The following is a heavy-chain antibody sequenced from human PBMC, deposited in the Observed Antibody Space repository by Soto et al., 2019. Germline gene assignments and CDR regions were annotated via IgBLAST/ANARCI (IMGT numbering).Heavy chain of an antibody. Sequence: ASVKVSCKASGYTFTSCGISWVRQAPGQGLEWMGWISAYNGNTNYAQKLQGRVTMTTDTSTSTAYMELRSLRSDDTAVYYCARDVITMVRGVTSRWFDPWGQGTLVTVSS. CDR1: GYTFTSCG. CDR3: ARDVITMVRGVTSRWFDP. CDR2: ISAYNGNT. J-gene: IGHJ5*02. V-gene: IGHV1-18*01. D-gene: IGHD3-10*01.